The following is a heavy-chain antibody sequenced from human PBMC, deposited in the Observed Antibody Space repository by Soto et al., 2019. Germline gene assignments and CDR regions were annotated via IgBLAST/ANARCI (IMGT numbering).Heavy chain of an antibody. CDR3: AIAKLADEPDNWYFAF. CDR2: IIPIFGTA. D-gene: IGHD1-26*01. Sequence: QVQLVQSGAEVKKPGSSVKVSCKASGGTFSSYAISWVRQAPGQGLEWMGGIIPIFGTANYAQKFQGRVTITAGESTSTASMELSGLRSEDTAAHDCAIAKLADEPDNWYFAFGGRGTLVTVSS. CDR1: GGTFSSYA. V-gene: IGHV1-69*12. J-gene: IGHJ2*01.